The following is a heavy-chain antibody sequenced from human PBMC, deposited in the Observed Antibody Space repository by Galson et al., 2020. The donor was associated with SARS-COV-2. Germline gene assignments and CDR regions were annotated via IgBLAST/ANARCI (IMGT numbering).Heavy chain of an antibody. D-gene: IGHD3-3*01. CDR1: GGSLSSGGDY. CDR3: ARGAVFGVVQPFDY. V-gene: IGHV4-31*03. Sequence: SETLSLTCTVSGGSLSSGGDYWSWIRQHPGKGLEWIGYIYYSGSTYYNPSLKSRVTISVDTSKNQFSLKLSSVTAADTAMYYCARGAVFGVVQPFDYWGQGTLV. J-gene: IGHJ4*02. CDR2: IYYSGST.